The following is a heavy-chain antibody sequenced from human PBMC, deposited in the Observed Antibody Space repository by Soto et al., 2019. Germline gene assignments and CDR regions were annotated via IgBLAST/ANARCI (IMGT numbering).Heavy chain of an antibody. J-gene: IGHJ3*02. Sequence: SQTLSLTCAISGDSVSSNSAAWNWIRQSPSRGLEWLGRTYYRSKWYNDYAVSVKSRITINPDTSKNQFSLQLNSVTPEDTAVYYCARDPGDIVVVPAAMVYAFEIWGQGTMVTVSS. V-gene: IGHV6-1*01. D-gene: IGHD2-2*01. CDR2: TYYRSKWYN. CDR3: ARDPGDIVVVPAAMVYAFEI. CDR1: GDSVSSNSAA.